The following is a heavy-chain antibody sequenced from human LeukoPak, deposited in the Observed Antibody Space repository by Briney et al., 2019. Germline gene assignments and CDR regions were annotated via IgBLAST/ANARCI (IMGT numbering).Heavy chain of an antibody. D-gene: IGHD6-19*01. CDR3: AKGKGSSSSSIGW. J-gene: IGHJ4*02. CDR1: GFTFNTYA. V-gene: IGHV3-23*01. Sequence: GGSLRLSCAASGFTFNTYAMNWVRQAPGKGLEWVSAISGSGDSTFYADSVKGRFTISRDNSKNTLYLQIHSLRAEDTAVYYCAKGKGSSSSSIGWWGQGTLVTVSS. CDR2: ISGSGDST.